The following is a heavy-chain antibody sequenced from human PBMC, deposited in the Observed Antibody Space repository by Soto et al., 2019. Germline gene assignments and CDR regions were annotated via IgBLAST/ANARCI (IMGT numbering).Heavy chain of an antibody. D-gene: IGHD3-9*01. Sequence: ASVKVSCKASGYTLTSYYMHWVRQAPGQGLTWMGIINPSGGSTSYAQNYQGRITMTRDTSTTTVYMELSSLRSEDTAVYFCARGDYDVLTGHYPLDYWGQGTLVTVSS. V-gene: IGHV1-46*01. CDR3: ARGDYDVLTGHYPLDY. CDR2: INPSGGST. CDR1: GYTLTSYY. J-gene: IGHJ4*02.